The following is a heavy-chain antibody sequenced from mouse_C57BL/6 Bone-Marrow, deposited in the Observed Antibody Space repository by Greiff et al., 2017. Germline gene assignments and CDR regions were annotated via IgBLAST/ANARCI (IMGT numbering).Heavy chain of an antibody. CDR2: IWTGGGT. CDR3: ARKRTTGGYYAMDY. J-gene: IGHJ4*01. D-gene: IGHD1-1*01. CDR1: GFSLTSNA. V-gene: IGHV2-9-1*01. Sequence: LVAPSQSLSITCTVSGFSLTSNAISWVRQPPGKGLEWLGVIWTGGGTNYNSALKSRLSISKDNSKSQVFLKMNSLQTDDTARYYCARKRTTGGYYAMDYWGQGTSVTVSS.